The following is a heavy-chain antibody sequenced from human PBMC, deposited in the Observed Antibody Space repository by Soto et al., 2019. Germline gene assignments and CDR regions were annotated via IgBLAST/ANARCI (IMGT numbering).Heavy chain of an antibody. Sequence: GSLRLSCAASGFAFSTYAMAWVRQAPGKGLEWVSGIWGSGDRTFYADSVKGRFTISRDNSRNTLYLQMYSLTAEDTALYYCAKTGPYCGGGCSRYFYGMDVWGQGTTVTVSS. CDR1: GFAFSTYA. CDR3: AKTGPYCGGGCSRYFYGMDV. V-gene: IGHV3-23*01. CDR2: IWGSGDRT. J-gene: IGHJ6*02. D-gene: IGHD2-21*02.